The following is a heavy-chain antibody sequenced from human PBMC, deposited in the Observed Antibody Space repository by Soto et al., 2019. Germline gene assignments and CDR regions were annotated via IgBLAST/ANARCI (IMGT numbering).Heavy chain of an antibody. CDR3: VRVDRGTYGMDV. J-gene: IGHJ6*02. D-gene: IGHD3-22*01. Sequence: QVQLVQSGAEVKKPGASVKVSCKASGYTFTSYAMHWVRQAPGQRLEWMGWINAGNGNTKYSQKFQGRVTITRDTSASTAYMELSSLRSEDTAVYYCVRVDRGTYGMDVWGQGTTVTVSS. V-gene: IGHV1-3*01. CDR1: GYTFTSYA. CDR2: INAGNGNT.